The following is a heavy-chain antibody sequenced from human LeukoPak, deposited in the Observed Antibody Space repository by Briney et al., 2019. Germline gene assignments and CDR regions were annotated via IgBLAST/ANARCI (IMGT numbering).Heavy chain of an antibody. Sequence: ASVKVSCKASGYTFTSYDINWVRQATGQGLEWMGWMNPDSGNTGYAQKFQGRVTITRNTSISTAYMELSSLRSEDTAVYYCARLRRNSDRSDFFYYYDHWGQGTLVTVSS. D-gene: IGHD3-22*01. CDR2: MNPDSGNT. CDR3: ARLRRNSDRSDFFYYYDH. CDR1: GYTFTSYD. J-gene: IGHJ4*02. V-gene: IGHV1-8*03.